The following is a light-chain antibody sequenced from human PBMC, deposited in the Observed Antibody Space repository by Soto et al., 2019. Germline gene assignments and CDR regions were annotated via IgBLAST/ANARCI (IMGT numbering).Light chain of an antibody. CDR2: DAS. CDR3: QQRSNWLIT. Sequence: EIVLTQSPATLSLSPGERATLSCRASQSVSSYLAWYQQKPGQAPRLLIYDASNRATGIPARFSGSGSGKDFTLTISSLEPEDSAVYYCQQRSNWLITFGQGTRLEIK. J-gene: IGKJ5*01. CDR1: QSVSSY. V-gene: IGKV3-11*01.